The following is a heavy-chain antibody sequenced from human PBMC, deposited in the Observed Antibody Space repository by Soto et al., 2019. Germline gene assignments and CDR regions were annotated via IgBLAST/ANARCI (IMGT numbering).Heavy chain of an antibody. Sequence: QLQLQESGPGLVKPSETLSLTCTVSGGSISSSSYYWGWIRQPPGMGLEWIGSSYYSGSTYYNPPLKSRVTISVDTSKTPFSLKLSSVTAADTAVYYCARQGYYGSGSLVCFDPWGHGTLVTVSS. V-gene: IGHV4-39*01. CDR3: ARQGYYGSGSLVCFDP. D-gene: IGHD3-10*01. J-gene: IGHJ5*02. CDR2: SYYSGST. CDR1: GGSISSSSYY.